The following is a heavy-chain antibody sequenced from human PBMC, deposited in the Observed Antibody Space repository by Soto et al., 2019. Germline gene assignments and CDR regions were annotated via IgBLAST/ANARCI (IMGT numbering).Heavy chain of an antibody. D-gene: IGHD2-2*01. CDR2: INRSEDT. CDR3: ARGRRSLTRVIASAMGGFDI. J-gene: IGHJ3*02. Sequence: SETLSLTCAVYGESFTGYYWNWLRQTPGKGLEWIGEINRSEDTNYTPSLKSRVTISVDTSKKQFSLTLSSVTAADMAVYYCARGRRSLTRVIASAMGGFDIRRQGTMVT. V-gene: IGHV4-34*01. CDR1: GESFTGYY.